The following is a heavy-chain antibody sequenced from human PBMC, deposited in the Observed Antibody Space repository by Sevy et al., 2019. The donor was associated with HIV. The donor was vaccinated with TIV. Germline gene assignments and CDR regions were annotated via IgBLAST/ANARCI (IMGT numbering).Heavy chain of an antibody. D-gene: IGHD4-17*01. V-gene: IGHV3-30*02. Sequence: GGSLRLSCAASGFTFREYAMHWVRQAPGKGLEWLTFIRYEGTNKYYTDSVRGRFTISRDNSKNTLYLQMNSLRGEDTAVYYCAKGPHPAVTTCYGMDIWGQGTTVTVSS. J-gene: IGHJ6*02. CDR3: AKGPHPAVTTCYGMDI. CDR2: IRYEGTNK. CDR1: GFTFREYA.